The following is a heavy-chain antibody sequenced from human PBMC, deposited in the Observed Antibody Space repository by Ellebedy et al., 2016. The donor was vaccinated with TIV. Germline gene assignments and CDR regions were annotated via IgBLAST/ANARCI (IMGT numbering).Heavy chain of an antibody. J-gene: IGHJ3*02. Sequence: ASVKVSXXASGYTFTGYYMHWVRQAPGQGLEWMGWINPNSGGTNYAQKFQGRVTMTRDTSISTAYMELSRLRSDDTAVYYCARDPDMVRGVGTYAFDIWGQGTMVTVSS. CDR1: GYTFTGYY. D-gene: IGHD3-10*01. CDR3: ARDPDMVRGVGTYAFDI. V-gene: IGHV1-2*02. CDR2: INPNSGGT.